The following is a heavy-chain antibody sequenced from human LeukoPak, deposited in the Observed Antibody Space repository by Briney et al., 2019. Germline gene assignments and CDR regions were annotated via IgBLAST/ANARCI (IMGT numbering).Heavy chain of an antibody. Sequence: SETLSLTCTVSGGSISSYYWSWIRQPPGKGLEWIGYIYYNGSTNYNPSLESRVTISVDTSKNQFSLKLSSVTAADTAVYCCARHFSSGWSPSYYFDYWGQGTLVTVSS. J-gene: IGHJ4*02. CDR3: ARHFSSGWSPSYYFDY. CDR2: IYYNGST. CDR1: GGSISSYY. D-gene: IGHD6-19*01. V-gene: IGHV4-59*08.